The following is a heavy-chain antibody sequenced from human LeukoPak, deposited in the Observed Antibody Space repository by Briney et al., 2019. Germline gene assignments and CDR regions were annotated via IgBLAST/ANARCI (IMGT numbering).Heavy chain of an antibody. V-gene: IGHV3-30*04. J-gene: IGHJ4*02. CDR1: GFTFSNYA. Sequence: PGGSLRLSCAASGFTFSNYAMNWVRQAPGKGLEWVAVISDDGRHNYYADSVKGRFTISRDNSKSTLYLQMNSLRDDDSAAYFCARVYLERLTAGYFDHWGQGTQVTVSP. CDR3: ARVYLERLTAGYFDH. CDR2: ISDDGRHN. D-gene: IGHD2-8*01.